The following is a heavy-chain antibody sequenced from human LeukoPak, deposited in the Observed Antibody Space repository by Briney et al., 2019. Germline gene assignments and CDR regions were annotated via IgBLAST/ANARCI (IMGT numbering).Heavy chain of an antibody. D-gene: IGHD5-18*01. CDR3: ARTHHRRIQLWPYYFDY. Sequence: PSETLSLTCTVSGYSISSGYYWGWIRQPPGKGLEWIGSIYHSGSTYYNPSLKSRVTISVDTSKNQFSLKLSSVTAADTAVYYCARTHHRRIQLWPYYFDYWGQGTLVTVSS. V-gene: IGHV4-38-2*02. CDR1: GYSISSGYY. J-gene: IGHJ4*02. CDR2: IYHSGST.